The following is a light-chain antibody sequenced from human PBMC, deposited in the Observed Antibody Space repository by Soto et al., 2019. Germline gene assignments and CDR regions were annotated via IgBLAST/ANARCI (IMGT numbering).Light chain of an antibody. CDR2: ASS. J-gene: IGKJ5*01. Sequence: DIQMTQSPHSLSASVGDRVTITCRASQSIGKHLNWYQQKPGKAPKFLIYASSSLQSGVPSRFSGSGSGTDFTLTINSLQPEDFTTYYCQQGYTSAITFGQGTRLEIK. V-gene: IGKV1-39*01. CDR1: QSIGKH. CDR3: QQGYTSAIT.